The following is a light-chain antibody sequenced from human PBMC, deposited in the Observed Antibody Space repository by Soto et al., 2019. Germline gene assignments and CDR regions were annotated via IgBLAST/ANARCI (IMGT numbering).Light chain of an antibody. Sequence: EIVLTQSPGTLSLSPGERATLSCRASQSVRSNYLAWYQQKPGQAPRLLIYGASSRATAIPDRFSGTGSGTAFTLTISRLEPEDFAVYYCQQYGGSPYTFGQGTKLEIK. CDR3: QQYGGSPYT. CDR1: QSVRSNY. V-gene: IGKV3-20*01. CDR2: GAS. J-gene: IGKJ2*01.